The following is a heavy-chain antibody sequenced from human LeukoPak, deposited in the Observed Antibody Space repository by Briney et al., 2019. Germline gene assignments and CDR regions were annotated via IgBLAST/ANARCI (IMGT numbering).Heavy chain of an antibody. J-gene: IGHJ4*02. CDR1: GFTVSSNY. CDR3: AKASELGRGYFDY. Sequence: PGGSLRLSCAASGFTVSSNYMSWVRQAPGKGLEWVSVIYSGGSTYYADSVKGRFTISRDNSQNTLYLQMNSLRAEDTAVYYCAKASELGRGYFDYWGQGTLVTVSS. D-gene: IGHD7-27*01. V-gene: IGHV3-66*01. CDR2: IYSGGST.